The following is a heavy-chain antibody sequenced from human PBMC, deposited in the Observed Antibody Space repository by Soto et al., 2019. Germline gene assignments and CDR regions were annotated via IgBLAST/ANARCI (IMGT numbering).Heavy chain of an antibody. CDR2: IYWTGNT. D-gene: IGHD3-16*01. V-gene: IGHV4-59*01. J-gene: IGHJ4*02. Sequence: SETLSLTCTVSGGSIRNYYWSWIRQPPGKGLEWTGYIYWTGNTKYSPLLSSRLTMEVDTSANQFSLKLNSVTAADTAVYYCARGSYNDYDWGFDSWGQGILVTVSS. CDR3: ARGSYNDYDWGFDS. CDR1: GGSIRNYY.